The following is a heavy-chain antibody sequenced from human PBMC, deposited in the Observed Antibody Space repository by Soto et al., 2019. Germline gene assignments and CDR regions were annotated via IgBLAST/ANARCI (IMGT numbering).Heavy chain of an antibody. V-gene: IGHV1-69*13. CDR3: ARDSPWVTYYDFWSGYSPPGYYYYGMDV. D-gene: IGHD3-3*01. J-gene: IGHJ6*02. Sequence: SVKVSCKASGGTFSSYAISWVRQAPGQGLEWMGGIIPIFGTANYAQKFQGRVTITADESTSTAYMELSSLRSEDTAVYYCARDSPWVTYYDFWSGYSPPGYYYYGMDVWGQRTTVTVSS. CDR2: IIPIFGTA. CDR1: GGTFSSYA.